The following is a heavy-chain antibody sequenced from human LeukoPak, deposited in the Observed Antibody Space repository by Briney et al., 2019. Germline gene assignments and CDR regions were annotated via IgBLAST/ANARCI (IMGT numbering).Heavy chain of an antibody. D-gene: IGHD6-19*01. Sequence: PGGSLRLSCAASGFTFSSYSMNWVRQAPGKGLEWVSYISSGGSTIYYADSVKGRFTISRDNAKISLYLQMTSLRDEDTAVYYCARDSSGWKYYFDYWGQGTLVTVSS. CDR2: ISSGGSTI. J-gene: IGHJ4*02. V-gene: IGHV3-48*02. CDR1: GFTFSSYS. CDR3: ARDSSGWKYYFDY.